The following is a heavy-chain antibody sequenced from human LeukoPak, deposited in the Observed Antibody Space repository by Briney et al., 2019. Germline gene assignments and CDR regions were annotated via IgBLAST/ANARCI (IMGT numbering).Heavy chain of an antibody. CDR3: ARTPSPNYYYYMDV. J-gene: IGHJ6*03. V-gene: IGHV3-21*01. Sequence: GGSLRLSCAASGFTFSSYSMNWVRQAPGKGLEWVSSISSSSSYIYYADSVKGRFTISRDNAKNSLYLQMNSLRAEDTAVYYCARTPSPNYYYYMDVWGKGTTVTVSS. CDR2: ISSSSSYI. CDR1: GFTFSSYS. D-gene: IGHD2-8*01.